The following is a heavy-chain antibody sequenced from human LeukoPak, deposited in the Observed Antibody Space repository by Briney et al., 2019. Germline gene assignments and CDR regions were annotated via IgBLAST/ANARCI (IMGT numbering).Heavy chain of an antibody. J-gene: IGHJ3*02. V-gene: IGHV3-48*04. Sequence: GGSLRLSCVASGFTFRSYSMNWVRQAPGKGLEWVSYISSTSGTIYYADSMKGRFTISRDNAKNSLYLQMNGLRAEDTAVYYCARELVVLAAISSYDAFDIWGQGTMVTVSS. CDR2: ISSTSGTI. CDR3: ARELVVLAAISSYDAFDI. CDR1: GFTFRSYS. D-gene: IGHD2-2*01.